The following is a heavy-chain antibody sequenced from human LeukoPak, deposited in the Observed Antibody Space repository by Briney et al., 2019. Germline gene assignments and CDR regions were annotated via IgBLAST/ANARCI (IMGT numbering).Heavy chain of an antibody. CDR1: GSGFRDQY. CDR2: IGNKANSYTT. J-gene: IGHJ3*02. CDR3: TRGYSGAHVYAFDI. Sequence: GGSLRPSCVASGSGFRDQYMDWVRQAPGKGLEWVGRIGNKANSYTTEYAASVKGRFTISRDGSRNSLYLQMNSLKTDDTALYYCTRGYSGAHVYAFDIWGQGTMVTVSS. D-gene: IGHD5-12*01. V-gene: IGHV3-72*01.